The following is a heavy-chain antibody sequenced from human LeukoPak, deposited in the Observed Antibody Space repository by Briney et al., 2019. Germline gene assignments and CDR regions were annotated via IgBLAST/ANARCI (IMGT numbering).Heavy chain of an antibody. V-gene: IGHV3-9*01. J-gene: IGHJ4*02. CDR2: ISWNSGSI. CDR3: ARGEYGDYALDY. CDR1: GFTFDDYA. Sequence: SLRLSCAASGFTFDDYAMHWVRQAPGKGLEWVSGISWNSGSIGYADSVKGRFTISRDNAKNSLYLQMNSLRAEDTALYYCARGEYGDYALDYWGQGTLVTVSS. D-gene: IGHD4-17*01.